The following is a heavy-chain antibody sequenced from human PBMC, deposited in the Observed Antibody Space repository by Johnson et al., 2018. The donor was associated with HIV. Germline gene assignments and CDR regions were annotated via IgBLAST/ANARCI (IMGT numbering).Heavy chain of an antibody. CDR2: IKSKTDGGTT. CDR3: ARDPMVRGAGGFDI. J-gene: IGHJ3*02. D-gene: IGHD3-10*01. CDR1: GFTFSDAS. V-gene: IGHV3-15*01. Sequence: EVQLVESGGGLVKPGGSLRLSCTASGFTFSDASMSWVRQAPGKGLEWVGRIKSKTDGGTTDYAAPVKGGFTISRDDSKNTLYLQMNSLKTEDSAVYYCARDPMVRGAGGFDIWGQGTMVTVSS.